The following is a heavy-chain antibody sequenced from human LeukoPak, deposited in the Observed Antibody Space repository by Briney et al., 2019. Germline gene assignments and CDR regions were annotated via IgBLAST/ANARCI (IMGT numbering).Heavy chain of an antibody. Sequence: AASVKVSFTASGGTFSIYAISWVRQAPGQGLEWMGGIIPIFGTANYAQKFQGRVTITADESTSTAYMELSSLRSEDTAVYYCARDYSIRVAASSYGMDVWGLGTTVTVSS. CDR1: GGTFSIYA. D-gene: IGHD6-19*01. V-gene: IGHV1-69*13. J-gene: IGHJ6*02. CDR3: ARDYSIRVAASSYGMDV. CDR2: IIPIFGTA.